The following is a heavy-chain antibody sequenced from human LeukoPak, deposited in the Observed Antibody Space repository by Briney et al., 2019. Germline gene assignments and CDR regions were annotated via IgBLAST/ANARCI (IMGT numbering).Heavy chain of an antibody. D-gene: IGHD3-22*01. V-gene: IGHV4-38-2*01. J-gene: IGHJ6*03. CDR2: IYHSGST. CDR1: GYSISSGYY. CDR3: ARLGPYSSGYLYYFYYYMDV. Sequence: SETLSLTCAVSGYSISSGYYWGWIRQPPGKGLEWIGSIYHSGSTYYNPSLKSRVTISVDTSKNQFSLKLSSVTAADTAVYYCARLGPYSSGYLYYFYYYMDVWGKGTTVTVSS.